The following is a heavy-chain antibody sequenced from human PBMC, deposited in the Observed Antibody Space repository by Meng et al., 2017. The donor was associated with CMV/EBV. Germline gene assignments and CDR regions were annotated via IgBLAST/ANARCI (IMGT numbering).Heavy chain of an antibody. Sequence: GESLKISCAASGFTFSSYAMSWVRQAPGKGLEWVSSISSSSSYIYYADSVKGRFTISRDNAKNSLYLQMNSLRAEDTAVYYCARRYLRDIVVVTHYYYGMDVWGQGTTVTVSS. CDR3: ARRYLRDIVVVTHYYYGMDV. CDR1: GFTFSSYA. V-gene: IGHV3-21*01. CDR2: ISSSSSYI. D-gene: IGHD2-2*01. J-gene: IGHJ6*02.